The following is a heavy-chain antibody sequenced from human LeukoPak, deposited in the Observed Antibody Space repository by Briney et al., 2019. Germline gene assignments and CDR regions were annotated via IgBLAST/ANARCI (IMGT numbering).Heavy chain of an antibody. Sequence: KASETLSLTCTVSGGSISSSSYYWSWIRQPPGKGLEWIGSIYYSGSTYYNPSLKSRVTISVDTSKNQFSLNLSSVTAADTAVYYCARDPEVDTGTGPRFDYWGQGTLVTVSS. CDR2: IYYSGST. CDR3: ARDPEVDTGTGPRFDY. D-gene: IGHD5-18*01. CDR1: GGSISSSSYY. J-gene: IGHJ4*02. V-gene: IGHV4-39*07.